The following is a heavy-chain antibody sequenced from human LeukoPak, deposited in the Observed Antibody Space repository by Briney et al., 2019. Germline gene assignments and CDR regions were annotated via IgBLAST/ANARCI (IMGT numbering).Heavy chain of an antibody. D-gene: IGHD3-22*01. Sequence: PGASLRLSCAASGFTFSSYAMSWVRQAPGKGLEWVSAISGSGGSTYYADSVKGRFTISRDNSTNTLYLQMNSLRAEDTAVYYCAGTHYYDSSGYPYYFDCWGQGTLVTVSS. J-gene: IGHJ4*02. CDR2: ISGSGGST. CDR1: GFTFSSYA. CDR3: AGTHYYDSSGYPYYFDC. V-gene: IGHV3-23*01.